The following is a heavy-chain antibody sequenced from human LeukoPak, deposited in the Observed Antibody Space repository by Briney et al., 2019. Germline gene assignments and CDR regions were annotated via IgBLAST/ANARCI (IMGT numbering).Heavy chain of an antibody. V-gene: IGHV3-23*01. D-gene: IGHD6-13*01. J-gene: IGHJ6*02. Sequence: GGSLRLSCAASGFTFSSYAMSWVRQAPGKGLEWVSAISGSGGSTYYADSVKGRFTISRDNAKNSLYLQMNSLRAEDTAVYYCAREGEGIAAAGTRLRGGMDVWGQGTTVTVSS. CDR1: GFTFSSYA. CDR3: AREGEGIAAAGTRLRGGMDV. CDR2: ISGSGGST.